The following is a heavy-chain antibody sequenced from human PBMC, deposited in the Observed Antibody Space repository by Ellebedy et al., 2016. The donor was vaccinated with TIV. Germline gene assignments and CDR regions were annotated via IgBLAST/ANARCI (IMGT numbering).Heavy chain of an antibody. J-gene: IGHJ4*02. V-gene: IGHV3-11*06. CDR3: ARDYYGSGSYSSD. CDR2: ISGSSSYT. CDR1: GFTFSDYY. Sequence: GGSLRLSCAASGFTFSDYYMSWIRQAPGKGLEWLSYISGSSSYTNYADSVKGRFTISRDNAKNSLYPRMNSLRAEDTAVYYCARDYYGSGSYSSDWGQGTLVTVSS. D-gene: IGHD3-10*01.